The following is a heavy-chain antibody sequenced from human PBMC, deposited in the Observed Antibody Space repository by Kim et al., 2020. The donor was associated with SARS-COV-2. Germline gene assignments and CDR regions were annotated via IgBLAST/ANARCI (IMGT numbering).Heavy chain of an antibody. CDR3: ASPGYCSSTSCYIPDYGDYFFDY. V-gene: IGHV4-39*01. Sequence: SETLSLTCTVSGGSISSSSYYWGWIRQPPGKGLEWIGSIYYSGSTYYNPSLKSRVTISVDTSKNQFSLKLSSVTAADTAVYYCASPGYCSSTSCYIPDYGDYFFDYWGQGTLVTVSS. D-gene: IGHD2-2*02. CDR2: IYYSGST. CDR1: GGSISSSSYY. J-gene: IGHJ4*02.